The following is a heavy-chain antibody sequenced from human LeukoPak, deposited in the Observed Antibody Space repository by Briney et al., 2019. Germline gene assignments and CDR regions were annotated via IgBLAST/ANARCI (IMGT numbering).Heavy chain of an antibody. CDR3: AKGVDSSTSGYRVFDY. J-gene: IGHJ4*02. V-gene: IGHV3-30*18. CDR1: GFTFSTYG. D-gene: IGHD3-9*01. CDR2: ISFDGSNK. Sequence: PGKSLRLSCAVSGFTFSTYGRHWGRQATGKGLEWVALISFDGSNKYYADSVKGRFTISRDNSKNTLYLQMSSLRAEDTAVYDCAKGVDSSTSGYRVFDYWGQGTLVTVSS.